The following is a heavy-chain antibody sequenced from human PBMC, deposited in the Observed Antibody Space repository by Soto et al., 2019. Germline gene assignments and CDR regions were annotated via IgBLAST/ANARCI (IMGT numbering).Heavy chain of an antibody. V-gene: IGHV1-69*04. Sequence: SVKVDCKGVGDAFSSYTVSCVRKTQGQGLEWMGRIIPILGIANYAQKFQGRVTITADKSTSTAYMELSSLRSEDTAVYYCARDLKYYGSGSYYNPLFDYWGQGTLVTVSS. D-gene: IGHD3-10*01. CDR2: IIPILGIA. CDR1: GDAFSSYT. J-gene: IGHJ4*02. CDR3: ARDLKYYGSGSYYNPLFDY.